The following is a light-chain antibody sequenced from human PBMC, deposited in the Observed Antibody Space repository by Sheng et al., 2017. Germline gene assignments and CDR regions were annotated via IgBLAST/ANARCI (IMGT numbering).Light chain of an antibody. V-gene: IGKV3-20*01. Sequence: ETVLTQSPATLSVSPGERATLSCRASQSISSNLAWYQQRPGQAPRLLIFDASSRATGIPDRFSGSGSGTDFTLIISRLEPEDFAMYYCQQYDTSPWTFGQGTKVEVK. CDR2: DAS. J-gene: IGKJ1*01. CDR1: QSISSN. CDR3: QQYDTSPWT.